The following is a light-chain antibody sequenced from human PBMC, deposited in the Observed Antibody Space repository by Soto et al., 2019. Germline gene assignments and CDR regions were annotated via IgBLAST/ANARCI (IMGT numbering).Light chain of an antibody. CDR3: CSYISSSTPYV. CDR2: DVS. CDR1: SSGFGSYNF. J-gene: IGLJ1*01. V-gene: IGLV2-14*03. Sequence: QSVLTQPASVSGSPGQSITISCTGTSSGFGSYNFVSWYQHHPGKAPKLMIYDVSNRHSGVSNRFSGSKSGNTASLTISGLQAEDAADYYCCSYISSSTPYVFGTGTKLTVL.